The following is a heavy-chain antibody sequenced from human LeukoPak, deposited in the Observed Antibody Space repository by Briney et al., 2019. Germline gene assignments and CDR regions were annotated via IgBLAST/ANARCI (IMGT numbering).Heavy chain of an antibody. D-gene: IGHD3-10*01. CDR3: ARATYGSGSYYVVNFDY. J-gene: IGHJ4*02. CDR2: IYRSGNT. CDR1: GDSIRSFY. V-gene: IGHV4-59*01. Sequence: SETLSLTCTVSGDSIRSFYWNWIRQSPGKGLGWIGYIYRSGNTNYNPSLKSRLTLSIDTSENQFSLNLNSVTAADTAVYYCARATYGSGSYYVVNFDYWGQGTLVTVSS.